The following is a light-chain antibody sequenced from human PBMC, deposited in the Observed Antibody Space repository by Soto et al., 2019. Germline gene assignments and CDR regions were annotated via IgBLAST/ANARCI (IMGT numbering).Light chain of an antibody. V-gene: IGLV2-23*01. CDR1: SSDVGAYNP. CDR2: EGT. Sequence: QSALTQPASVSGSPGQSITVSCTGTSSDVGAYNPVSWYQQHPGKAPRLIIYEGTKRPSGISHRFSGSKSDNTASLTISGLRAEDEAHYHCCSYAGSRTFVFGGGTKVTVL. J-gene: IGLJ3*02. CDR3: CSYAGSRTFV.